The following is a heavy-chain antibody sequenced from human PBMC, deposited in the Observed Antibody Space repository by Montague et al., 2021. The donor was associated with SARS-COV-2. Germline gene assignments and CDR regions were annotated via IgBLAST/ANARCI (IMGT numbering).Heavy chain of an antibody. Sequence: SETLSLTCAVYGGSFGDDHWSWIRQPPRKGLEWIGDIKQSGRTNYNPSLKSRVTISVDTSKNQFSLKLTSVTAADTAVYFCARGHLSASMIVGVLTSASYYFDYWGQGAQVTVSS. CDR1: GGSFGDDH. D-gene: IGHD3-22*01. V-gene: IGHV4-34*01. CDR3: ARGHLSASMIVGVLTSASYYFDY. CDR2: IKQSGRT. J-gene: IGHJ4*02.